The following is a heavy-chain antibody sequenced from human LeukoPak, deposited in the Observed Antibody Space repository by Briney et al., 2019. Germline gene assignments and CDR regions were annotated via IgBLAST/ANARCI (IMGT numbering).Heavy chain of an antibody. J-gene: IGHJ4*02. D-gene: IGHD3-22*01. CDR3: ARMATMIVVVNPPPNRKYYFDY. CDR2: MNPNSGNT. Sequence: VASVKVSCKASGYTFTSCDINWVRQATGQGLEWMGWMNPNSGNTGYAQKFQGRVTMTRNTSISTAYMELSSLRSEDTAVYYCARMATMIVVVNPPPNRKYYFDYWGQGTLVTVSS. CDR1: GYTFTSCD. V-gene: IGHV1-8*01.